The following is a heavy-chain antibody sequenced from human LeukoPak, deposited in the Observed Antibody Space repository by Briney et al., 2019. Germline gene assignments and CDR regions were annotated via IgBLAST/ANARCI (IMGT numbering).Heavy chain of an antibody. J-gene: IGHJ4*02. CDR1: GYTFTGYY. CDR3: ARSRVVVAASPGGY. Sequence: ASVKVSCKASGYTFTGYYMHWVRQAPGQGLEWMGWINPNSGGTNYAQKFQGRVTMTRDTSISTAYMELSRLRSDDTAVYYCARSRVVVAASPGGYWGQGTLVTVSS. D-gene: IGHD2-15*01. CDR2: INPNSGGT. V-gene: IGHV1-2*02.